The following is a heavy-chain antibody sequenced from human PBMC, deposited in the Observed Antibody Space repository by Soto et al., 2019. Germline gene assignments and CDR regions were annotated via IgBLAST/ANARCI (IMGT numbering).Heavy chain of an antibody. CDR2: INPSCGST. V-gene: IGHV1-46*01. CDR3: AREGSIFGVLTHTGMEV. D-gene: IGHD3-3*01. J-gene: IGHJ6*02. Sequence: VASVKVSCKASGYTFTSYYMHWVRQAPGQGLEWMGIINPSCGSTSYAQKFQGRVTMTRDTSTSTVYMELSSLRSEDTAVYYCAREGSIFGVLTHTGMEVWGQGTTVTVS. CDR1: GYTFTSYY.